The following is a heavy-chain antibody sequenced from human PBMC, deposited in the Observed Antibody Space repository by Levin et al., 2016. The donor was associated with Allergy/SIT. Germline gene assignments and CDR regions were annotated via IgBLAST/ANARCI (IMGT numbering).Heavy chain of an antibody. D-gene: IGHD2-15*01. CDR3: ARHSGPYSGGARSALDH. V-gene: IGHV5-51*01. CDR2: IYPGDSDT. CDR1: GYNFTNYW. J-gene: IGHJ4*02. Sequence: GESLKISCKGSGYNFTNYWIGWVRQMPGKGLEWMGIIYPGDSDTRYSPSFQGQVTISVDKSISTAYLQWGSLRASDSAMYFCARHSGPYSGGARSALDHWGQGTQVSVSS.